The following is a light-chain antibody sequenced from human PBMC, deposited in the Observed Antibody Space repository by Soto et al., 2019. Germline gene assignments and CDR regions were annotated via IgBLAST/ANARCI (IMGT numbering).Light chain of an antibody. V-gene: IGKV1-5*03. CDR2: KAS. CDR1: QSISSW. CDR3: QQYNSFSTWT. Sequence: DIQMTQSPSTLSASGGDRVTITCLARQSISSWLAGYQQKPGKAAKLLIYKASSLECGVPSTFIGSGSGTDFTLTISRLQPDDFATYYCQQYNSFSTWTFGQGTKLEI. J-gene: IGKJ1*01.